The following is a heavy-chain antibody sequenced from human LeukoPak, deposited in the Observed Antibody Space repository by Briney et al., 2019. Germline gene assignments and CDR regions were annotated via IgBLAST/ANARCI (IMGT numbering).Heavy chain of an antibody. Sequence: PAETLSLTCAVSGYSISSGYYWGWIRQPPGKGLEWIGSIYHSGSTYYNPSLKSRVTISVDTSKNQFCLKLSSVTAADTAVYYCARGWGLGSHLYYFDYWGQGTLVTVSS. CDR1: GYSISSGYY. J-gene: IGHJ4*02. CDR3: ARGWGLGSHLYYFDY. V-gene: IGHV4-38-2*01. CDR2: IYHSGST. D-gene: IGHD1-26*01.